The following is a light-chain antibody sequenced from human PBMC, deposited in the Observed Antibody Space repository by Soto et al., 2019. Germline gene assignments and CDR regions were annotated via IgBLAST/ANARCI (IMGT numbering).Light chain of an antibody. CDR2: SNN. J-gene: IGLJ1*01. V-gene: IGLV1-44*01. Sequence: VLTQPPSASGTPGQRVTISCSGSSSNIGSNTVNWYQQLPGTAPKLLIYSNNQRPSGVPDRFSGSKSGTSASLAISGLQSEDEADYYCAAWDDSLNGPDYVFGTGTKVTVL. CDR3: AAWDDSLNGPDYV. CDR1: SSNIGSNT.